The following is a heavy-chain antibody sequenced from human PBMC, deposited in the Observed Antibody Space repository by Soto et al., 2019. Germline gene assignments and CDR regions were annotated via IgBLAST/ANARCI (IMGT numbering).Heavy chain of an antibody. CDR3: TTYTGYGMDV. Sequence: EVQMVETGGGLSQPGGSLRLSCAVSGFIVSSKYMTWVSQAPGKGLEWVSVIYTGGSTHYADSARGRFTISRDSSKNTLYLQMNSLRAEDAAVYYCTTYTGYGMDVWGQGTTVTVSS. V-gene: IGHV3-53*02. D-gene: IGHD3-16*01. J-gene: IGHJ6*02. CDR2: IYTGGST. CDR1: GFIVSSKY.